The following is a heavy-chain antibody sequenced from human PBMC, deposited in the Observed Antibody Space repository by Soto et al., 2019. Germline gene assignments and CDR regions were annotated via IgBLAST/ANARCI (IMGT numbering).Heavy chain of an antibody. D-gene: IGHD6-13*01. V-gene: IGHV3-23*02. J-gene: IGHJ5*02. Sequence: EVQLLESGGGLVQPGGSLRLSCAASGFTLNYYAINWVRQAPGKGLEWVSAITSTGDTYYVDSVKGRFTISRENSKNTLYLQMNSLRAEDTAVYYCAKEIAASATLWLDPWGQGTLVTVSS. CDR2: ITSTGDT. CDR1: GFTLNYYA. CDR3: AKEIAASATLWLDP.